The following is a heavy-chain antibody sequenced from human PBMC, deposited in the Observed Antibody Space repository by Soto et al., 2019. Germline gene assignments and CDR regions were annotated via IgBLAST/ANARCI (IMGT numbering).Heavy chain of an antibody. J-gene: IGHJ6*02. D-gene: IGHD2-2*01. CDR1: GGTFSSYA. Sequence: QVQLVQSGAEVKKPGSSVKVSCKASGGTFSSYAISWVRQAPGQGLEWMGGIIPISGTANYAQKFQGRVTITADEYTGTAYMELSSLRSEDTAVYYCARSQGSSTSLEIYYYYYYGMEVWGQGPTVTVSS. V-gene: IGHV1-69*01. CDR3: ARSQGSSTSLEIYYYYYYGMEV. CDR2: IIPISGTA.